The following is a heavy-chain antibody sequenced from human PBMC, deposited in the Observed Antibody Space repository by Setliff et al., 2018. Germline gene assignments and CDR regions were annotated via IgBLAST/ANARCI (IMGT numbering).Heavy chain of an antibody. D-gene: IGHD3-3*01. CDR2: VSVSGDNT. CDR1: GLTFNSYA. V-gene: IGHV3-23*01. J-gene: IGHJ4*02. Sequence: GASVKVSCAASGLTFNSYAMSWVRQAPGKGLEWVSSVSVSGDNTYYTDSVKGRFTTSRDNSKNTLSLQMSSLRTEDTAIYFCAGQGPIFGSGLIPGFDYWGQGILVTVSS. CDR3: AGQGPIFGSGLIPGFDY.